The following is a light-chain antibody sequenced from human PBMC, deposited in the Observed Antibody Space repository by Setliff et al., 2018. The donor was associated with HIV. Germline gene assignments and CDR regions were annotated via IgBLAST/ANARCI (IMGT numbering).Light chain of an antibody. CDR1: RSDIGAYNY. CDR2: EVN. V-gene: IGLV2-14*01. CDR3: TSYTTSSTLV. Sequence: QSAVTQPASVSGSPGQSITISCTGSRSDIGAYNYVSWYQHHPGKAPKLMISEVNKRPSGISTRFSGSKTGNTASLTISGLQAEDESDYYCTSYTTSSTLVFGGGTKVTVL. J-gene: IGLJ2*01.